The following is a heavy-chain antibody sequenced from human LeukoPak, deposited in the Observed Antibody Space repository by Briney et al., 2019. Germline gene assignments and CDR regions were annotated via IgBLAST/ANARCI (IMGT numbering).Heavy chain of an antibody. V-gene: IGHV3-30*18. CDR1: GFTFSSYA. CDR3: AKDERNWNYNLASQTYD. Sequence: GGSLRLSCAASGFTFSSYAMHWVRQAPGKGLEWVAGISYDGSNKHYADSVKGRFTISRDNSKNTLYLQMYSLRAEDTAVYYCAKDERNWNYNLASQTYDWGQGTLVTVSS. J-gene: IGHJ4*02. D-gene: IGHD1-7*01. CDR2: ISYDGSNK.